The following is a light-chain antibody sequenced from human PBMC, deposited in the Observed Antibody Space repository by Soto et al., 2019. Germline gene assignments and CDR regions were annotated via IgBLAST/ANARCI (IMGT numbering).Light chain of an antibody. V-gene: IGKV1-39*01. J-gene: IGKJ1*01. CDR1: QSISSY. CDR3: QQSYSNPRT. Sequence: DIQMTQSPSSLSASVRDRVSITCRASQSISSYLNWYQQKPGKAPKLLIYAASSLQSGVPSRFSGSGSETDFTLTISSLQPEDFATYYCQQSYSNPRTFGQGTKVDIK. CDR2: AAS.